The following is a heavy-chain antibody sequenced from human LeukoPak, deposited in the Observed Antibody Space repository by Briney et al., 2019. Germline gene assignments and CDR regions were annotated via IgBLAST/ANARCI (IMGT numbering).Heavy chain of an antibody. CDR2: ISYTGST. Sequence: PSETLSLTCAVYGGSFSGYYWSWIRQPPGKGLEWIGYISYTGSTHYNPSLKSRLTISVDKAKNQFSLKVSSVTAADTAVYSCAGGIWFGEGYYFSMDVWGKGTTVTISS. CDR3: AGGIWFGEGYYFSMDV. CDR1: GGSFSGYY. J-gene: IGHJ6*03. D-gene: IGHD3-10*01. V-gene: IGHV4-59*01.